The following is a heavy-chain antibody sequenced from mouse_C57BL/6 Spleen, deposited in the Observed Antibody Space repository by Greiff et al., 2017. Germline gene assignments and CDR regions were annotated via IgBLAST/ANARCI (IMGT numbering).Heavy chain of an antibody. CDR3: ARCPGTVVARRFDV. D-gene: IGHD1-1*01. CDR1: GYTFTGYW. CDR2: ILPGSGST. J-gene: IGHJ1*03. V-gene: IGHV1-9*01. Sequence: QVQLKQSGAELMKPGASVKLSCKATGYTFTGYWMEWVKQRPGHGLEWIGEILPGSGSTNYNEKFKGKATFTADTSSNTAYMQLSSLTTEDSAIYYGARCPGTVVARRFDVWGTGTTVTVSS.